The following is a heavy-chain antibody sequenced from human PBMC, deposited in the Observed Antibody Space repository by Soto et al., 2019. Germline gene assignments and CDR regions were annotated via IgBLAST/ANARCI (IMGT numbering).Heavy chain of an antibody. CDR2: SYRTGGS. J-gene: IGHJ4*02. CDR3: ASRDPGTSVDY. CDR1: GGSFTSNNW. Sequence: QVQLQESGPGLVKPSGTLSLTCAVSGGSFTSNNWWTWVRQPPGQGLEWIGESYRTGGSNYNPSLKSRVAISLDKSENQFSLKVTSLTAADTVVYYCASRDPGTSVDYWGQGTLVTVSS. D-gene: IGHD1-7*01. V-gene: IGHV4-4*02.